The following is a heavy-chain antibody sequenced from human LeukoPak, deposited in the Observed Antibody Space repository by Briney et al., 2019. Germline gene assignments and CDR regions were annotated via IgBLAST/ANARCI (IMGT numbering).Heavy chain of an antibody. CDR2: VKQDVNEK. CDR3: ASRIVATITYSSSWFFDY. V-gene: IGHV3-7*01. J-gene: IGHJ4*02. Sequence: GGSLRLSCAASGFTFSSHWMTWVRQAPGKGLEWVASVKQDVNEKYYVDSVKGRFTISRDNSKNTLYLQMNSLRAEDTAVYYCASRIVATITYSSSWFFDYWGQGTLVTVSS. CDR1: GFTFSSHW. D-gene: IGHD5-12*01.